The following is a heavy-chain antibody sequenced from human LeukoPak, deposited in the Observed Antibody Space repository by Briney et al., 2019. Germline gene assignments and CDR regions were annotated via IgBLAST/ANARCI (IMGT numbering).Heavy chain of an antibody. Sequence: SETLSLTCAVSGGSISSGGYSWSWIRQPPGKGLEWIGYIYHSGSTYYDPSLKSRVIISVDRSKNQFSLKLSSVTAADTAVYYCARANYDFWSGPDAFDIWGQGTMVTVSS. D-gene: IGHD3-3*01. J-gene: IGHJ3*02. CDR2: IYHSGST. CDR1: GGSISSGGYS. CDR3: ARANYDFWSGPDAFDI. V-gene: IGHV4-30-2*01.